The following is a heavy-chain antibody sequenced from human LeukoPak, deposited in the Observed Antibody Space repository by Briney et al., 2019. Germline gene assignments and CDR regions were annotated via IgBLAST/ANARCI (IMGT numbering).Heavy chain of an antibody. Sequence: SETLSLTCTVYGGSISGSSYHWGWLRQPPGKGLEWIGSIYYSGSTYYNPSLKSRVTISVDTSKNQFSLKLSSVTAADTAVYYCARITAGIAVAGTVDYWGQGTLVTVSS. CDR2: IYYSGST. J-gene: IGHJ4*02. D-gene: IGHD6-19*01. CDR3: ARITAGIAVAGTVDY. V-gene: IGHV4-39*01. CDR1: GGSISGSSYH.